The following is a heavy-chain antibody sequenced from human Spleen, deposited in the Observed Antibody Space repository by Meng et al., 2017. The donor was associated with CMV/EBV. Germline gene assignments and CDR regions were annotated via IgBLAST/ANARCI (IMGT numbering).Heavy chain of an antibody. CDR3: ARTSADGARKLERGLDV. Sequence: ASVKVSCKASGYTFTSYGISWVRQAPGQGLEWMGWVNPNSGGTNYAQKFRGRVTMTRDTSITTVYMELSSLTSDDTAVYYCARTSADGARKLERGLDVWGQGTTVTVSS. CDR1: GYTFTSYG. J-gene: IGHJ6*02. D-gene: IGHD3-3*01. CDR2: VNPNSGGT. V-gene: IGHV1-2*02.